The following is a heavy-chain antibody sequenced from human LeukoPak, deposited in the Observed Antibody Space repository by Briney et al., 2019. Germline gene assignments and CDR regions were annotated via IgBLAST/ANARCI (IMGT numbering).Heavy chain of an antibody. CDR2: ISYSGST. J-gene: IGHJ4*02. CDR1: GGSFSNYY. CDR3: ARHVRDYYDSSGYYPYYFDY. Sequence: SETLSLTCTVSGGSFSNYYCNWIRQPPGKGLEWIGYISYSGSTTYNPSLKSRVTISVDTSENQLSLKLSSVTAADTAVYYCARHVRDYYDSSGYYPYYFDYWGQGTLVTVSS. D-gene: IGHD3-22*01. V-gene: IGHV4-59*08.